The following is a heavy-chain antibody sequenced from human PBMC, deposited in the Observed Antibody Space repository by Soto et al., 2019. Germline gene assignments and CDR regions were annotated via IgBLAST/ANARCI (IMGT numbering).Heavy chain of an antibody. CDR2: MNPNSGNT. V-gene: IGHV1-8*01. Sequence: QVQLVQSGAEVKKPGASVTVSCKASGDTFTNYDIKWVRQATGPGLEWMGWMNPNSGNTGYAQKFQGRVTMTRTTYLSQAYLELSSLRSEDTAVYYCAKGRNGMDVCGQGTTVTVSS. CDR3: AKGRNGMDV. CDR1: GDTFTNYD. J-gene: IGHJ6*02.